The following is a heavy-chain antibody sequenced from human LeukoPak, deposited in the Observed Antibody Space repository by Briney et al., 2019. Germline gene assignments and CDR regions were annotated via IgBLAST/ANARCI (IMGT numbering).Heavy chain of an antibody. D-gene: IGHD3-22*01. CDR3: ARSRGPDSSGYKRVNWFDP. CDR1: GGTFSSYA. J-gene: IGHJ5*02. CDR2: IIPILGIA. Sequence: GASVKVSCKASGGTFSSYAISWVRQAPGQGLEWMGRIIPILGIANYAQKFQGRVTITADKSTSTAYMELSSLRSEDTAVYYCARSRGPDSSGYKRVNWFDPWGQGTLVTVSS. V-gene: IGHV1-69*04.